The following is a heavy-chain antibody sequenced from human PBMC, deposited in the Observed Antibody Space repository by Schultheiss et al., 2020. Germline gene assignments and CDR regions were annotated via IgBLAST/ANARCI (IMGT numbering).Heavy chain of an antibody. CDR2: ISWNSGSI. Sequence: GGSLRLSCAASGFTFSSYDMHWVRQATGKGLEWVSGISWNSGSIGYADSVKGRFTISRDNSKNTLYLQMNSLRAEDTAVYYCAKQEDGWGYFDYWGQGTLVNVYS. CDR1: GFTFSSYD. J-gene: IGHJ4*02. D-gene: IGHD1-26*01. CDR3: AKQEDGWGYFDY. V-gene: IGHV3-23*01.